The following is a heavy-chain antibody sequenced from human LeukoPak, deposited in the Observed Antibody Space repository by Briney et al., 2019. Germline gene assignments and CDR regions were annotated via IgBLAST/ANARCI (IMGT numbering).Heavy chain of an antibody. J-gene: IGHJ5*02. V-gene: IGHV3-74*01. CDR1: GFSFSSYW. Sequence: GGSLRLSCAASGFSFSSYWMHWVRQAPGKGLVWVSRIKTDGSSATYADSVKGRFTISRDNAKNTLYLQMSSLRAEDTADYYCARVSDESSWYGNWFDPWGQGTLVTVSS. CDR3: ARVSDESSWYGNWFDP. CDR2: IKTDGSSA. D-gene: IGHD6-13*01.